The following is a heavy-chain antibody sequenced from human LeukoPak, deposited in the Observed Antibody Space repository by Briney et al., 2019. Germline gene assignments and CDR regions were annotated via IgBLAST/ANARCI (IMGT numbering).Heavy chain of an antibody. CDR2: IYYSGST. CDR3: ARHGFGKLSPPYY. J-gene: IGHJ4*02. CDR1: GGSISSSNSY. V-gene: IGHV4-39*01. Sequence: PSETLSLTCTVSGGSISSSNSYWGRIRQPPGKGLEWIGSIYYSGSTYYNPSLKSRVTISVDTSKNQFSLKLSSVTAADTAVYYCARHGFGKLSPPYYWGQGTLVTVSS. D-gene: IGHD1-7*01.